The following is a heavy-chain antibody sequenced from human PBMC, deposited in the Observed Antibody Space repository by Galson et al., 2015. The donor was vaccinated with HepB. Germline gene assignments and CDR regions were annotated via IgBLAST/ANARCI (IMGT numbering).Heavy chain of an antibody. J-gene: IGHJ5*02. CDR1: GFTLRSYW. V-gene: IGHV3-74*01. Sequence: SLRLSCAASGFTLRSYWMHWVRQAPGKGLVWVSHINGDGSITSYADSVKGRFTISRDNAKNTLYLQMNNLRAEDTAVYYCARVALAYSGSFDPWGQGTLVTVSS. CDR2: INGDGSIT. CDR3: ARVALAYSGSFDP. D-gene: IGHD2-21*01.